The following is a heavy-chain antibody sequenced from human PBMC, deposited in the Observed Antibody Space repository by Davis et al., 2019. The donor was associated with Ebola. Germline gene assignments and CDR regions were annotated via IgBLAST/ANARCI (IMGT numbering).Heavy chain of an antibody. D-gene: IGHD4-23*01. V-gene: IGHV1-2*02. CDR3: ARLLQMTSVVTPDY. CDR1: GYTFTGYY. J-gene: IGHJ4*02. CDR2: LDPNTGGT. Sequence: ASVKVSCKASGYTFTGYYMHWVRQAPGQGLEWMGWLDPNTGGTNYAQKFQDRVTMTRDTSISTAYMELSRLRYEDTAVYYCARLLQMTSVVTPDYWGQGTLVTVSS.